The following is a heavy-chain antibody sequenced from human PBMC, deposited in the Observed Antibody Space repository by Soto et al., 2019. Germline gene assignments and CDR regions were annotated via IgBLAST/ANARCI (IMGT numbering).Heavy chain of an antibody. CDR2: TTASNTHT. CDR1: GYTFTSFD. V-gene: IGHV1-18*04. D-gene: IGHD3-22*01. CDR3: ARGGYSSGYHF. J-gene: IGHJ4*02. Sequence: QVQLLQSGTEVKEPGASVKVSCKASGYTFTSFDISWVRQAPGQGLEWVGWTTASNTHTNYAQTLQGRVTMTTDTSTTPAYMDLTSLRSAGTAVYYCARGGYSSGYHFWGQGTVVTVSS.